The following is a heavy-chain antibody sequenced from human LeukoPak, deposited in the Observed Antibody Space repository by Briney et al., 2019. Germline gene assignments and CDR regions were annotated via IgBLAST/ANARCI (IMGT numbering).Heavy chain of an antibody. V-gene: IGHV3-48*01. D-gene: IGHD3-22*01. CDR1: GFTFSSYT. Sequence: GGSLRLSCAASGFTFSSYTMNWVRQPPGKGLEWVSTIGTSTTTIYYADSVKGRFTISRDNSKNTLYLQMNSPRAEDTAVYYCARDLPYYSDTGGLDYWGQGTLVTVSS. CDR3: ARDLPYYSDTGGLDY. J-gene: IGHJ4*02. CDR2: IGTSTTTI.